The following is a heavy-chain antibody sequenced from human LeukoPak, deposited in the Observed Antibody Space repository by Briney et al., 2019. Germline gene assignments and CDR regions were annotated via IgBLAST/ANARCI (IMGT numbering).Heavy chain of an antibody. CDR1: GFTFDDYA. CDR2: ISWNSGSI. Sequence: TGGSLRLSCAASGFTFDDYAMHWVRQAPGKGLEWVSGISWNSGSIACADSVKGRFTISRDNAKNSLYLQMNSLRAEDTALYYCAKDINDSSGYYDYWGQGTLVTVSS. V-gene: IGHV3-9*01. CDR3: AKDINDSSGYYDY. D-gene: IGHD3-22*01. J-gene: IGHJ4*02.